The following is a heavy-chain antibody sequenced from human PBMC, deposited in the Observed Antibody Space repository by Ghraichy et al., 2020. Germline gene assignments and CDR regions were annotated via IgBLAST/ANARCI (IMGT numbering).Heavy chain of an antibody. D-gene: IGHD6-25*01. J-gene: IGHJ2*01. V-gene: IGHV4-34*01. Sequence: SETLSLTCAVYGGSFSGYYWSWIRQPPGKGLEWIGEINHSGSTNYNPSLKSRVTISVDTSKNQFSLKLSSVTAADTAVYYCARRRGAARSYWYFDLWGRGTLVTVSS. CDR1: GGSFSGYY. CDR3: ARRRGAARSYWYFDL. CDR2: INHSGST.